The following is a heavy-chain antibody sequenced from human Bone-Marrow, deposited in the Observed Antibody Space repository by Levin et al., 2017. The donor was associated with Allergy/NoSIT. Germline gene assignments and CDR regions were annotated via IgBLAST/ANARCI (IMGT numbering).Heavy chain of an antibody. CDR1: GFSFGDYG. J-gene: IGHJ3*02. CDR2: IRRRRSGGTT. V-gene: IGHV3-49*03. Sequence: GESLKISCTVAGFSFGDYGMSWFRQAPGKGLEWVGFIRRRRSGGTTEEAASVKGRFTISRDDSRGVAYLQMNSLRIEDTAVYYCTRAGNYFHSSGSDAFDIWGQGTMVTVSS. D-gene: IGHD3-22*01. CDR3: TRAGNYFHSSGSDAFDI.